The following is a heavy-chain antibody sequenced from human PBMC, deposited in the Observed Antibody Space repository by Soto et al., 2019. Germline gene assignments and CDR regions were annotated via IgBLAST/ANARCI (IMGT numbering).Heavy chain of an antibody. CDR3: AKDSGYSSSWYVLSDWFDP. D-gene: IGHD6-13*01. CDR1: GFTFSSYT. J-gene: IGHJ5*02. Sequence: EVQLLESGGGLVQPGGSLRLSCAASGFTFSSYTMTWVRQAPGKGLEWVSTISGSGGSTYYADSVKGRFTISRDNSRNTLFLQMNSLRAEDTAVYYCAKDSGYSSSWYVLSDWFDPWGQGTLVTVSS. V-gene: IGHV3-23*01. CDR2: ISGSGGST.